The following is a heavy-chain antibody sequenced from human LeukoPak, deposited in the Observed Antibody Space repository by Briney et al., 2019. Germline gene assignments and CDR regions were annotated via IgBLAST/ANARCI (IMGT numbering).Heavy chain of an antibody. CDR1: GFSFRSYG. Sequence: PGGSLRLSCTASGFSFRSYGMHWVRQAPGKGLEWVAFIRYDGTNKYYADSVKGRFTISRDNSKNTLDLQMNSLGAEDTAVYYCAKTVTYYDFWSGHSGIDPWGQGTLVTVSS. V-gene: IGHV3-30*02. CDR2: IRYDGTNK. CDR3: AKTVTYYDFWSGHSGIDP. D-gene: IGHD3-3*01. J-gene: IGHJ5*02.